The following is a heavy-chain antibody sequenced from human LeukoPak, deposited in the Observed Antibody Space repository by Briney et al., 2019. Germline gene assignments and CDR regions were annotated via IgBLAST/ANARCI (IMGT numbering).Heavy chain of an antibody. CDR2: INHSGST. J-gene: IGHJ3*02. D-gene: IGHD3-22*01. CDR1: GGSFSGYY. Sequence: PSETLSLTCAVYGGSFSGYYWSWIRQPPGKGLEWIGEINHSGSTNYNPSLKSRVTISVDTSKNQFSLKLSSVTAADTAVYYCARDYYDSTMRGAFDIWGQGTMVTVSS. V-gene: IGHV4-34*09. CDR3: ARDYYDSTMRGAFDI.